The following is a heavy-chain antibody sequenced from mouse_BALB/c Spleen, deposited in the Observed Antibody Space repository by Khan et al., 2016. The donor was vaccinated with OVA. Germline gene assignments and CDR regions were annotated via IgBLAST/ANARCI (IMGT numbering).Heavy chain of an antibody. CDR3: AIRGLNGIFAY. Sequence: QVQLKESGAELVKPGASVKMSCKASGYTFTTYWMNWVKQRPGQGLEWIGYIDPSTGYTEYNQKFKEKATLTTDKSSSTAYMQLSSLTSEDSEVYYCAIRGLNGIFAYWGQGTLVTVSA. CDR2: IDPSTGYT. J-gene: IGHJ3*01. D-gene: IGHD1-3*01. CDR1: GYTFTTYW. V-gene: IGHV1-7*01.